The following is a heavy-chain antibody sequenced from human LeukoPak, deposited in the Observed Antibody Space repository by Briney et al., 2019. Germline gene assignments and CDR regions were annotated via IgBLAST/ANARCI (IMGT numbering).Heavy chain of an antibody. CDR2: MYYSGST. CDR1: GGSISSYY. CDR3: ASVQRLQRSFDY. V-gene: IGHV4-59*08. D-gene: IGHD5-24*01. Sequence: SETLSLTCTVSGGSISSYYWSWIRQPPGKGLEWIGYMYYSGSTNYNPSLKSRVTISVDTSKNQFSLKLSSVTAADTAVYYCASVQRLQRSFDYWGQGTLVTVSS. J-gene: IGHJ4*02.